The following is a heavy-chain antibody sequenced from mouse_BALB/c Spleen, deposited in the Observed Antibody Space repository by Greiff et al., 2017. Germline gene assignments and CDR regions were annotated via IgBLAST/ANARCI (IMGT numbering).Heavy chain of an antibody. CDR2: IDPANGNT. D-gene: IGHD2-1*01. CDR1: GFNIKDTY. CDR3: ARPYGNYPYYAMDY. J-gene: IGHJ4*01. Sequence: VQLQQSGAELVKPGASVKLSCTASGFNIKDTYMHWVKQRPEQGLEWIGRIDPANGNTKYDPKFQGKATITPDTSSNTAYLQLSSLTSEDTAVYYCARPYGNYPYYAMDYWGQGTSVTVSS. V-gene: IGHV14-3*02.